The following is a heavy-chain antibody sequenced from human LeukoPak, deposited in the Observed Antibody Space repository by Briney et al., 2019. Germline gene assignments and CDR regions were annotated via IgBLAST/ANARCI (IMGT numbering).Heavy chain of an antibody. CDR3: ARSMTTKTPWDFFYNGMDV. J-gene: IGHJ6*02. CDR2: IYYSGST. V-gene: IGHV4-59*02. Sequence: SETLSLTCSVSGGSVSTYYWSWIRQPPGKGLEWIAYIYYSGSTNYNPSLTSRVTISVDTSKNQFSLKLTSVTAADTAVYYCARSMTTKTPWDFFYNGMDVWGQGTTVTVSS. CDR1: GGSVSTYY. D-gene: IGHD4-17*01.